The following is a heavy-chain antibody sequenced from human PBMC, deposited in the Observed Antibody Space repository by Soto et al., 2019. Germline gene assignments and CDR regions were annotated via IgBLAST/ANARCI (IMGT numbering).Heavy chain of an antibody. J-gene: IGHJ1*01. CDR3: ARVGLKFLLGGEFFQV. D-gene: IGHD3-16*01. CDR1: GFTLSSYS. V-gene: IGHV3-48*01. Sequence: DLEESGGGLVQPGGSLRPSCTASGFTLSSYSMNWVRQAPGKGPEWVSHISSNSDTVDYADSVKGRFTISRDNARNSLSLQMNSLRAEDTAVYYCARVGLKFLLGGEFFQVWGQGTLVTVSS. CDR2: ISSNSDTV.